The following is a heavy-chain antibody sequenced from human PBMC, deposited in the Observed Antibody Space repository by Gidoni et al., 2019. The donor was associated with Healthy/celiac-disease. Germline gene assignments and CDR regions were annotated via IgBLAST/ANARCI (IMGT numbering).Heavy chain of an antibody. J-gene: IGHJ4*02. CDR1: GFTFSSYA. Sequence: EVQLVESGGGLVQPGGSLRRSCAASGFTFSSYAMRWVRQAPGQGLEWVSAISGSGGSTYYADSVKCRFTISRDNSKNTLYLQMNSLRAEDTAVYYCAKSLRVAGRGDFDYWGQGTLVTVSS. CDR2: ISGSGGST. CDR3: AKSLRVAGRGDFDY. D-gene: IGHD6-19*01. V-gene: IGHV3-23*04.